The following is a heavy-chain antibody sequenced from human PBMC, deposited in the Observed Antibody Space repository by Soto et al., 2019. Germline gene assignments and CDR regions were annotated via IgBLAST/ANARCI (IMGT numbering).Heavy chain of an antibody. D-gene: IGHD2-2*01. CDR2: IYYSGST. CDR1: GGSISSYY. Sequence: PSETLSLTCTVSGGSISSYYWSWIRQPPGKGLEWIGYIYYSGSTNYNPSLKSRVTISVDTSKNQFSLKLSSVTAADTAVYYCARHQCSSTSCSPLYYMDVWGKGTTVTVSS. V-gene: IGHV4-59*08. J-gene: IGHJ6*03. CDR3: ARHQCSSTSCSPLYYMDV.